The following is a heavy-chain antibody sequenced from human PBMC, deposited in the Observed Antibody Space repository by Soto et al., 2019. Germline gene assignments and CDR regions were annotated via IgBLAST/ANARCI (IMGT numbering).Heavy chain of an antibody. Sequence: SEILSLTCAVSGGSISNYYWSWIRQPPGKGLEWIGYIFYSGSTNYNPSLKSRVTISLDTSKNQFSLKLSSVTAADTAVYYCARGYCSSTSCYFHYWGQGTLVTVSS. CDR1: GGSISNYY. CDR3: ARGYCSSTSCYFHY. D-gene: IGHD2-2*01. J-gene: IGHJ4*02. V-gene: IGHV4-59*01. CDR2: IFYSGST.